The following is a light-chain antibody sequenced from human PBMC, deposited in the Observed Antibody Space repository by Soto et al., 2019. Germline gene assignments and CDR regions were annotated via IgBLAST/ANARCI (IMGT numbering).Light chain of an antibody. CDR3: SSYTISSTVI. Sequence: QSALTQPASMSGSPGQSITISCTGTSNDVGGYNYVSWYQQHPGTAPKLMIYDVSDRPSGVSNRFSGSKSDSTASLTISGLQAEDEADYYCSSYTISSTVIFGGGTKLTVL. CDR1: SNDVGGYNY. CDR2: DVS. V-gene: IGLV2-14*01. J-gene: IGLJ2*01.